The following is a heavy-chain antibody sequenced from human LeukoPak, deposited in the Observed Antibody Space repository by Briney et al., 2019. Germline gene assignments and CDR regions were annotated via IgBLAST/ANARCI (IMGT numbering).Heavy chain of an antibody. CDR3: ARVSRRVGDY. CDR1: GFTFSSYS. CDR2: ISSSSSTI. Sequence: GGSLRLSCAASGFTFSSYSMNWVRQAPGKGLEWVSYISSSSSTIYYADSVKGRFTISRDNAKNSLYLQMNSLRAEDTAVYYCARVSRRVGDYWGQGTLVTVSS. J-gene: IGHJ4*02. D-gene: IGHD1-14*01. V-gene: IGHV3-48*04.